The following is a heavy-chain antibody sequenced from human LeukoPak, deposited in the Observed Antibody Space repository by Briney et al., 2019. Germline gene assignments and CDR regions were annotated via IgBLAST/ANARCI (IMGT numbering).Heavy chain of an antibody. CDR1: GGTFSSYA. Sequence: SVKVSCKASGGTFSSYAISWVRQAPGQGLEWMGGIISIFGTANYAQKFQGRVTITADESTSTAYMELSSLRSEDTAVYYCAREKYYYGSGSFSPYNWFDPWGQGTLVTVSS. J-gene: IGHJ5*02. CDR2: IISIFGTA. CDR3: AREKYYYGSGSFSPYNWFDP. V-gene: IGHV1-69*13. D-gene: IGHD3-10*01.